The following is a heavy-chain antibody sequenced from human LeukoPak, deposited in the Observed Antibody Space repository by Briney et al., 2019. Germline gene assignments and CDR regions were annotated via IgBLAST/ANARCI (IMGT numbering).Heavy chain of an antibody. CDR1: GYNFATDW. D-gene: IGHD3-22*01. V-gene: IGHV5-51*01. J-gene: IGHJ3*02. CDR3: ARQAYASSFDAFDI. Sequence: GESLKISCKGSGYNFATDWIGWVRQMPGKGLGWMGIIYPGDSETNYSPSFKGQVTFSVDMSITTAYLQWGSLKASDTAMYYCARQAYASSFDAFDIWGQGTMVTVSS. CDR2: IYPGDSET.